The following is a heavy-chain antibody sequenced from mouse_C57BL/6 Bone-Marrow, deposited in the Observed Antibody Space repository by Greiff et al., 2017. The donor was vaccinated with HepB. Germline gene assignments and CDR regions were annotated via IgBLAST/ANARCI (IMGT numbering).Heavy chain of an antibody. Sequence: QVQLQQSGAELARPGASVKLSCKASGYTFTSHGISWVKQRTGQGLEWIGEIYPRSGNTYYNEKFKGKATLTADKSSSTAYMELRSLTSEDSAVYFCARERGYGPFAYWGQGTLVTVSA. CDR3: ARERGYGPFAY. CDR2: IYPRSGNT. J-gene: IGHJ3*01. V-gene: IGHV1-81*01. D-gene: IGHD2-2*01. CDR1: GYTFTSHG.